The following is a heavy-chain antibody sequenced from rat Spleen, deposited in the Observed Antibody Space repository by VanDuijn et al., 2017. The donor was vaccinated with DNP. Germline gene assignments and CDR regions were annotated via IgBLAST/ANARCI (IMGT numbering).Heavy chain of an antibody. D-gene: IGHD1-11*01. V-gene: IGHV1-43*01. CDR3: ARKGSLAMDA. J-gene: IGHJ4*01. Sequence: NEKFKGKATLTVDKSSSTVFMQLSSLTPDDSAVYYCARKGSLAMDAWGQGTSVTVSS.